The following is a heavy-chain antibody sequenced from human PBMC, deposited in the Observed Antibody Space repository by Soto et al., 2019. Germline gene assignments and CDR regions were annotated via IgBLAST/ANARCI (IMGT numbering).Heavy chain of an antibody. CDR1: GFTFSSYA. J-gene: IGHJ4*02. V-gene: IGHV3-23*01. CDR2: ISGSGGST. CDR3: AKSRYYFDHSGSPSGNY. Sequence: EVQLLESGGGLVQPGGSLRLSCAASGFTFSSYAMSWVRQAPGKGLEWVSTISGSGGSTYYADSVKGRFTISRDNSQNTMYLQMNSLRAEDTAVYYCAKSRYYFDHSGSPSGNYWGKGTLVTVSS. D-gene: IGHD3-22*01.